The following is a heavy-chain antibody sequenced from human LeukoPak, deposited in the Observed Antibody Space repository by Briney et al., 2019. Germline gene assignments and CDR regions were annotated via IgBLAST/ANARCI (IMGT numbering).Heavy chain of an antibody. V-gene: IGHV5-51*01. CDR3: ARRSTYGSGTNYLFDY. J-gene: IGHJ4*02. D-gene: IGHD3-10*01. Sequence: GESLQISFKGSGSSFPIYWIAWVRPMPGKGLEWMGIIYPGDSDTRYSPSFQGQITISADKSISTAYLQWSSLKASDTAMYYCARRSTYGSGTNYLFDYWGQGTLVTVSS. CDR1: GSSFPIYW. CDR2: IYPGDSDT.